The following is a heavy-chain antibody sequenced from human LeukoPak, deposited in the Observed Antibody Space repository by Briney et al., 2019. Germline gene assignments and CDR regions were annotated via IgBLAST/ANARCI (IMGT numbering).Heavy chain of an antibody. J-gene: IGHJ4*02. Sequence: GGSLRLSCAASGFTFSSYAMHWVRQAPGKGLEWVALISFDGRNRYYADSVKGRFTISRDNSKNTLYVQMNSLRAEDTAVYYCVRPRGIAAAGIFGAFDYWGQGVLVTVSS. CDR3: VRPRGIAAAGIFGAFDY. CDR1: GFTFSSYA. D-gene: IGHD6-13*01. CDR2: ISFDGRNR. V-gene: IGHV3-30*04.